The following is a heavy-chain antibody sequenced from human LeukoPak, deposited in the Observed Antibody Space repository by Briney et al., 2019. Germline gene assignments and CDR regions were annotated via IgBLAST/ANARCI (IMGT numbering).Heavy chain of an antibody. D-gene: IGHD6-13*01. CDR2: ISGSGDNT. Sequence: GGSLRLSCAASGFTFSSYAMSWVRQAPGKGLEWVSGISGSGDNTYYADSVKGRFTISRDNSKNTLYVQVNSLGTEDTAAYYCAKGEPGYSSSWYYFDYWGQGTLVTVSS. V-gene: IGHV3-23*01. J-gene: IGHJ4*02. CDR1: GFTFSSYA. CDR3: AKGEPGYSSSWYYFDY.